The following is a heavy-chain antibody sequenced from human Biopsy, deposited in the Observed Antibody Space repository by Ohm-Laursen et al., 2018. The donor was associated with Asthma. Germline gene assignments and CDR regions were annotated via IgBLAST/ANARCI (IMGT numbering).Heavy chain of an antibody. CDR2: MYHSGSP. Sequence: SDTLSLTCTVSGVSIRSYYWTWIRQPPGKGMEWIGSMYHSGSPYYHPSLKSRATISVDTSKNQLPLKMSSVTAADTAVYFCVRHQYSSSWSTFDYWGQGALVTVSS. CDR3: VRHQYSSSWSTFDY. J-gene: IGHJ4*02. D-gene: IGHD3-22*01. CDR1: GVSIRSYY. V-gene: IGHV4-39*01.